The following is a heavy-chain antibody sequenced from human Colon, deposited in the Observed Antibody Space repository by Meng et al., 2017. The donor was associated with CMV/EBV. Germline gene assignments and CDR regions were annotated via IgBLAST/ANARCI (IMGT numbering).Heavy chain of an antibody. J-gene: IGHJ5*02. D-gene: IGHD4-11*01. CDR3: ARASNSSFDP. Sequence: GGSLRLSCAASGFTFSAYPIQWVRQAPGKGLEWVTIISHDGKKKYYAESVKGRFTISRDNSQNTVTVQMNSLRGDDTAIYYCARASNSSFDPWGQGILVTVSS. V-gene: IGHV3-30*04. CDR1: GFTFSAYP. CDR2: ISHDGKKK.